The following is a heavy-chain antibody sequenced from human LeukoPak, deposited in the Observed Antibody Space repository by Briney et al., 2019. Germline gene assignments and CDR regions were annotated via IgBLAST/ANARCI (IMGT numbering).Heavy chain of an antibody. J-gene: IGHJ4*02. V-gene: IGHV4-39*01. Sequence: SETLSLTCTVSGGSISSSSYYWGWIRQPPGKGLEWIGSIYYSGSTYYNPSLKSRVTISVDTSKNQFSPKLSSVTAADTAVYYCARRSAFEYSSSSTGFDYWGQGTLVTVSS. CDR1: GGSISSSSYY. CDR2: IYYSGST. CDR3: ARRSAFEYSSSSTGFDY. D-gene: IGHD6-6*01.